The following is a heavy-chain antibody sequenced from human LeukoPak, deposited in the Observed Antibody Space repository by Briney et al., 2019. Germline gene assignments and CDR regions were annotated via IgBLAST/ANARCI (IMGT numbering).Heavy chain of an antibody. CDR3: ARLGQPGGYSYYMDV. Sequence: GESLKISCKGSGYSFTSYWIGWVRQMPGKGLEWMGIIYPDDSDTRYSPSFQGQVTISADKSITTAFLQWTSLKASDTAMYYCARLGQPGGYSYYMDVWGKGTPVTVSS. D-gene: IGHD2-15*01. V-gene: IGHV5-51*01. CDR2: IYPDDSDT. J-gene: IGHJ6*03. CDR1: GYSFTSYW.